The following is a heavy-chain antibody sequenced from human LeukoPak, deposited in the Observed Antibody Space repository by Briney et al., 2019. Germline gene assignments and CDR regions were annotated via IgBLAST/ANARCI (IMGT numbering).Heavy chain of an antibody. V-gene: IGHV1-2*02. CDR3: ARDWRRNYGRSDYYAEFFQH. D-gene: IGHD3-22*01. J-gene: IGHJ1*01. CDR2: INPNSGGT. CDR1: GFTFTAYH. Sequence: ASVKVSCKASGFTFTAYHMHWVRQAPGQGLEWMGWINPNSGGTNYAQKFQGRVTMTRDTSISTAYMELSGLRSDDTAVYYCARDWRRNYGRSDYYAEFFQHWGQGTMVTVSS.